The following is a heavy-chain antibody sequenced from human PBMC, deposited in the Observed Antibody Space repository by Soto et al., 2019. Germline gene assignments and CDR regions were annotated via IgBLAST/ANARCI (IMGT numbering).Heavy chain of an antibody. D-gene: IGHD3-10*01. CDR3: AKDVTWAGYYYGSGSPVDEADY. CDR2: ISGSGGST. CDR1: GFTFSSYA. V-gene: IGHV3-23*01. J-gene: IGHJ4*02. Sequence: GGSLRLSCAASGFTFSSYAMSWVRQAPGKGLEWVSAISGSGGSTYYADSVKGRFTISRDNSKNTLYLQMNSLSAEDTAVYYCAKDVTWAGYYYGSGSPVDEADYWGQGTLVTVSS.